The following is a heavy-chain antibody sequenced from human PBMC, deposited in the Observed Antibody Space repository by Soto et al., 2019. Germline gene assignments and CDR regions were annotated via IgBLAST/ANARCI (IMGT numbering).Heavy chain of an antibody. CDR1: GFTFSSYA. V-gene: IGHV3-23*01. CDR2: ISGSGGTA. Sequence: EVQLLESGGGSVQPGGSLRLSCAAPGFTFSSYAMHWVRRPPGKGLEWVSSISGSGGTAYYADSVKGRFSISRDSLVNTLYPQMNGLKAEATAVYYCAKGLGQSWNFDYWGQGTLVTVSP. J-gene: IGHJ4*02. D-gene: IGHD6-13*01. CDR3: AKGLGQSWNFDY.